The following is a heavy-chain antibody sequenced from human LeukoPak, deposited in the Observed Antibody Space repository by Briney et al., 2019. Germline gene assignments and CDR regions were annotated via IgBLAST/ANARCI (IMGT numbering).Heavy chain of an antibody. D-gene: IGHD3-10*01. CDR2: IYYSGST. CDR3: ARDRGSGNRWVDP. J-gene: IGHJ5*02. V-gene: IGHV4-59*01. CDR1: GFTFSSYW. Sequence: PGGSLRLSCAASGFTFSSYWMSWVRQAPGKGLEWIGYIYYSGSTNYNPSLKSRVTISVDTSKNQFSLKLSSVTAADTAVYYCARDRGSGNRWVDPWGQGTLVTVSS.